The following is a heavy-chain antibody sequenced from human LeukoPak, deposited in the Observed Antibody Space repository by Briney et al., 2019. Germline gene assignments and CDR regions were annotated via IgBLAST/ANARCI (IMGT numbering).Heavy chain of an antibody. V-gene: IGHV1-24*01. CDR3: ATDQRGAGLGFRYGSGSFNGLDV. D-gene: IGHD3-10*01. Sequence: ASVKVSCKVPGYTLTELSMHWVRQAPGKGVEGMGGFDPEDGETLYAQNFQGRVTMTEDTSTDTAYMELSSLRSDDTAMYYCATDQRGAGLGFRYGSGSFNGLDVWGQGTTVTVSS. CDR1: GYTLTELS. CDR2: FDPEDGET. J-gene: IGHJ6*02.